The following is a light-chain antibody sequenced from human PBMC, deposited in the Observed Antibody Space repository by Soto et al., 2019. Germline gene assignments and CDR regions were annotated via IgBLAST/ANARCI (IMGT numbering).Light chain of an antibody. CDR1: QTTSNY. Sequence: DIQMTQSPSSLSASVGDRVTITCRASQTTSNYLNWYQLKPGKAPKLLIYAASTLQTGVPSRFTGSGSGTDFTLTIISLQPEDYATYFCQQSYSMPYDFGPGTK. J-gene: IGKJ2*01. CDR2: AAS. CDR3: QQSYSMPYD. V-gene: IGKV1-39*01.